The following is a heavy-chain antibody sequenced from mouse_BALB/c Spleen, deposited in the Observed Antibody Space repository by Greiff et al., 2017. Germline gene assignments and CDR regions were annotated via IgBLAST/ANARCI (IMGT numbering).Heavy chain of an antibody. D-gene: IGHD2-4*01. CDR3: ARPYDYDGAWFAY. CDR2: IWGGGST. J-gene: IGHJ3*01. V-gene: IGHV2-6-4*01. Sequence: VKLVESGPGLVAPSQSLSITCTVSGFSLSRYSVHWVRQPPGKGLEWLGMIWGGGSTDYNSALKSRLSISKDNSKSQVFLKMNSLQTDDTAMYYCARPYDYDGAWFAYWGQGTLVTVSA. CDR1: GFSLSRYS.